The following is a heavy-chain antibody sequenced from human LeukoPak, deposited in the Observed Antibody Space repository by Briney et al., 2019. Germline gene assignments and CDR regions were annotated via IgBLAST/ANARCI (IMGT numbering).Heavy chain of an antibody. CDR2: IYYRGST. D-gene: IGHD2-2*01. J-gene: IGHJ5*02. CDR1: GGSVSSGLHY. V-gene: IGHV4-61*01. CDR3: ARDSHFCSGISCDLGWFDP. Sequence: PETLSLTCTVSGGSVSSGLHYWNWIRQRPGKGLEWIVYIYYRGSTYDNPSLKSLITMSVDTSNNQFSLKLRSVTAADTAVYYCARDSHFCSGISCDLGWFDPWGQGTLVTVSS.